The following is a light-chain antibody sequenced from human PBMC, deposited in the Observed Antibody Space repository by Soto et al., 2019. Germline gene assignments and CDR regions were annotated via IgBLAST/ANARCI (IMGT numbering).Light chain of an antibody. J-gene: IGKJ1*01. CDR3: QHYVTSLTT. CDR1: QSVISN. Sequence: EIVMTQSPATLSVSPGEIATLSFSASQSVISNLALYQQKPGQAPRPLVYGASIRVKGIPDRFIGSGSGTDFTLTISRLEPEDFAVYYCQHYVTSLTTFGQGTKVDIK. V-gene: IGKV3-20*01. CDR2: GAS.